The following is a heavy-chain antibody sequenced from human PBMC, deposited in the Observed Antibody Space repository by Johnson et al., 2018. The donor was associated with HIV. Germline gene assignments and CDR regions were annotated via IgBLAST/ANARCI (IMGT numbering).Heavy chain of an antibody. J-gene: IGHJ3*02. CDR1: GFAVSSNY. CDR2: IYSGGST. Sequence: VQLVESGGGLVQSGGSLRLSCGVSGFAVSSNYMSWVRQAPGKGLEWVSIIYSGGSTYYAESMKGRFTISRDNSKNTLNLQMNSLRAEDTAVYYCVREGKNNGYNFDAFDIWGQGTLVTVSS. CDR3: VREGKNNGYNFDAFDI. V-gene: IGHV3-66*01. D-gene: IGHD5-24*01.